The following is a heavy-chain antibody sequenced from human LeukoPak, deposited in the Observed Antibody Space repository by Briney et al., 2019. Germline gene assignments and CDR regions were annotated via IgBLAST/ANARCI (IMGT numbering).Heavy chain of an antibody. CDR2: VHYSGRT. V-gene: IGHV4-31*03. CDR1: GGSVSSGDYY. CDR3: ARGGVIIVTTIYDYFDY. J-gene: IGHJ4*02. D-gene: IGHD5-12*01. Sequence: SETLSLTCTVSGGSVSSGDYYWSWIRQLPGKGLEWIGYVHYSGRTHYNPSLKSRVTISVDTSKNQFSLSLDSVTAADTAVYYCARGGVIIVTTIYDYFDYWGRGTLVTASS.